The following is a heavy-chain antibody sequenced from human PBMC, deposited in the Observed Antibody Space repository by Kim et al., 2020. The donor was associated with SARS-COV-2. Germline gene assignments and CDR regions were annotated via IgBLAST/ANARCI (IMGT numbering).Heavy chain of an antibody. J-gene: IGHJ4*02. CDR1: GGSFSGYY. CDR3: ARTRRSAMGPATDY. D-gene: IGHD5-18*01. V-gene: IGHV4-34*01. CDR2: INHSGST. Sequence: SETLSLTCAVYGGSFSGYYWSWIRQPPGKGLEWIGEINHSGSTNYNPSLKSRVTISVDTSKNQFSLKLSSVTAADTAVYYCARTRRSAMGPATDYWGQRTLVTVSS.